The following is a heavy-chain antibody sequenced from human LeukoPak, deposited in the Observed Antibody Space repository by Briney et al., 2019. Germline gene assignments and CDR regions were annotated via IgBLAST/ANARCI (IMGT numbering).Heavy chain of an antibody. CDR2: IGYSGGNT. J-gene: IGHJ4*02. Sequence: QAGGSLRLSCTVSGFTLSSYEMTWFRQAPGKGLEWVSSIGYSGGNTHYADSVKGRFTISRDNSKNTLYLQLNSLRADDTAVYYCTRNGGWYGVSWGQGTLVTVSS. CDR3: TRNGGWYGVS. D-gene: IGHD6-19*01. CDR1: GFTLSSYE. V-gene: IGHV3-23*01.